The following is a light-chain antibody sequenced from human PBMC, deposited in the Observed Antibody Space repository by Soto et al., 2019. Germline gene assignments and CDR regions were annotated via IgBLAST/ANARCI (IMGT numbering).Light chain of an antibody. CDR3: QSYDAGLSAYV. CDR2: GNT. V-gene: IGLV1-40*01. CDR1: SSNIGAGYD. J-gene: IGLJ1*01. Sequence: QSVLTQPPSVSGAPGQRVTISCTGSSSNIGAGYDVRWYQQLPGTAPKLLIYGNTNRPSGVPDRFSGSKSGASASLAITGLQAEDEADYYCQSYDAGLSAYVFGSGTKLTVL.